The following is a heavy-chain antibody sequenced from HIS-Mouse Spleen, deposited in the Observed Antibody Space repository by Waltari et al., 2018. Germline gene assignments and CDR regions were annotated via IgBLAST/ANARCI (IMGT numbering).Heavy chain of an antibody. D-gene: IGHD3-3*01. CDR1: GGSIGSRSYS. Sequence: QLQLQESGPGLVKPSETLSLTCTVSGGSIGSRSYSWGWIRQPPGKGLEWIGSIYYSGSTYYNPSLKSRVTISVDTSKNQFSLKLSSVTAADTAVYYCARAPTGFLEWFDAFDIWGQGTMVTVSS. CDR3: ARAPTGFLEWFDAFDI. CDR2: IYYSGST. J-gene: IGHJ3*02. V-gene: IGHV4-39*07.